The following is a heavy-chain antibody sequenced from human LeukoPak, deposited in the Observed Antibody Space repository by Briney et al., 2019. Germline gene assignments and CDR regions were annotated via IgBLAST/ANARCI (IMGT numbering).Heavy chain of an antibody. J-gene: IGHJ6*02. V-gene: IGHV3-7*03. CDR2: IKFDGSDK. Sequence: SGGSLRLSCAASGFTFSNYWMSWVRQAPGKGLEWVANIKFDGSDKFYVDSVKGRFTISRDNAKNLLYLQMNSLRAEDTAVYYCAKDQVGVQHYYGSGSYQIYYYYGMDVWGQGTTVSVSS. CDR3: AKDQVGVQHYYGSGSYQIYYYYGMDV. D-gene: IGHD3-10*01. CDR1: GFTFSNYW.